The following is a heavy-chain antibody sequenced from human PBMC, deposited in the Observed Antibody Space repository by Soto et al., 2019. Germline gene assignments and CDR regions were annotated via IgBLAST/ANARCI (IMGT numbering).Heavy chain of an antibody. CDR1: GGTFISDA. J-gene: IGHJ6*02. Sequence: SVKGYFNASGGTFISDASSWVRQAPGQGLEWMGGIIPIFGTANYAQKFQGRVTITADESTSTAYMELSSLRSEDTAVYYCARVGTMIVVVIEYYYGMDVWGQGTKVTVSS. CDR3: ARVGTMIVVVIEYYYGMDV. D-gene: IGHD3-22*01. CDR2: IIPIFGTA. V-gene: IGHV1-69*13.